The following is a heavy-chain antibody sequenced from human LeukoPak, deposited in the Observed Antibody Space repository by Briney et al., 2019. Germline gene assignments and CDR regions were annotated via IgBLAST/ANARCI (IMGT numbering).Heavy chain of an antibody. V-gene: IGHV3-23*01. CDR2: ISGSGDTT. D-gene: IGHD3-10*01. J-gene: IGHJ5*02. CDR1: GFTFSNYA. Sequence: GGSLRLSCAASGFTFSNYAMSWVRQAPGKGLEWVSTISGSGDTTHYADSVKGRFTISRDNSKNTLYLQMNSLRAEDTAVYHCAKYAGVSRTSFDPWGQGTLVTVSS. CDR3: AKYAGVSRTSFDP.